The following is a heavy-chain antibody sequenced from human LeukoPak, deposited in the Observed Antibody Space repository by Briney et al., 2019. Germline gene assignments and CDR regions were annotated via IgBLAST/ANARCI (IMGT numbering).Heavy chain of an antibody. CDR3: ARETWAPPGFDP. V-gene: IGHV4-59*01. D-gene: IGHD7-27*01. CDR1: GGSISSYY. Sequence: SETLSLTCTVSGGSISSYYWSWIRQPPGKGLEWIGYIYYSGSTNYNPSLKSRVTISADTSKNQFPLKLSSVTAADTAVYYCARETWAPPGFDPWGQGTLVTVSS. J-gene: IGHJ5*02. CDR2: IYYSGST.